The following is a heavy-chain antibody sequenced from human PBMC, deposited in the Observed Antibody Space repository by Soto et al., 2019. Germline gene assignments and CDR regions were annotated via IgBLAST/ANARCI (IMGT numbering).Heavy chain of an antibody. CDR1: GSIFNDYY. J-gene: IGHJ4*02. CDR3: ARYAAEVTTFFDQ. D-gene: IGHD4-17*01. CDR2: ISGSSGSK. Sequence: GGSLRLSCAASGSIFNDYYMSWIRQAPGKGLEWLSNISGSSGSKKYADAGKGRFTISRDNAKKSLYLEMHSLRAEDTAMYYCARYAAEVTTFFDQWGQGTLVTVSS. V-gene: IGHV3-11*06.